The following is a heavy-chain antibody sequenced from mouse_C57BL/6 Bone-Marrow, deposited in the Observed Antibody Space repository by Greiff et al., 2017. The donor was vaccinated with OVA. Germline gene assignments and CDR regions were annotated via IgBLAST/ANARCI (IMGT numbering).Heavy chain of an antibody. V-gene: IGHV1-81*01. CDR2: IYPRSGNT. CDR1: GYTFTSYG. D-gene: IGHD1-1*01. CDR3: ARDGNLYYFDY. J-gene: IGHJ2*01. Sequence: VKLLESGAELARPGASVKLSCKASGYTFTSYGISWVKQRTGQGLEWIGEIYPRSGNTYYNEKFKGKATLTADKSSSTAYMELRSLTSEDSAVYFCARDGNLYYFDYWGQGTTLTVSS.